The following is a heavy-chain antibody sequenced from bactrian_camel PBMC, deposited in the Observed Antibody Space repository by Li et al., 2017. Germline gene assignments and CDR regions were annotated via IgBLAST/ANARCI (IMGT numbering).Heavy chain of an antibody. CDR2: IDHDGTP. D-gene: IGHD1*01. Sequence: HVQLVESGGGSVQVGGSLILPCTAHGFTSKRCGMDWYRLREGKQREWVAVIDHDGTPRYPDSTKGRFTISVNKTGDTVYLQMINLQPDDTGTYSCKTNKWGLPCGDYVQGQGTQVTVS. V-gene: IGHV3S53*01. CDR1: GFTSKRCG. J-gene: IGHJ4*01.